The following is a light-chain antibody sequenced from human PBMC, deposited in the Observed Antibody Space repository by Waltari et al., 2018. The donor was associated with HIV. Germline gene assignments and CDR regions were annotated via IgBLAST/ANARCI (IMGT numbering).Light chain of an antibody. Sequence: SYELTQPPSVSVSPGQTARITCSGDALPKQTASCYHQKSGQAPVLVIYNDSERPSGIPERFSGSSSGTTVTLTISGVQPEDEADYYCQSADRSGSWVFGGGTKLTVL. CDR1: ALPKQT. CDR2: NDS. CDR3: QSADRSGSWV. V-gene: IGLV3-25*03. J-gene: IGLJ3*02.